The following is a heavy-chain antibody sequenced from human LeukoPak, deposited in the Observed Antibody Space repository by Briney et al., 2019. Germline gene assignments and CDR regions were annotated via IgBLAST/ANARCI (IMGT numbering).Heavy chain of an antibody. D-gene: IGHD3-10*01. J-gene: IGHJ4*02. V-gene: IGHV3-23*01. Sequence: GGSLRLSCAASGFTFSSYEMNWVRQAPGKGLEWVSAISGSGGSTYYADSVKGRFTISRDNSKNTLYLQMNSLRAEDTAVYYCASGELHFDYWGQGTLVTVSS. CDR1: GFTFSSYE. CDR2: ISGSGGST. CDR3: ASGELHFDY.